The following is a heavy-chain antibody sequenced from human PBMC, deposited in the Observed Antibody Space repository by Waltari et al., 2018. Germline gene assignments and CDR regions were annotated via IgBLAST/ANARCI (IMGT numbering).Heavy chain of an antibody. CDR1: GFTFSSYA. CDR3: ARGQTGETDY. J-gene: IGHJ4*02. Sequence: EVQLLESGGGLVQPGGSLRLSCAASGFTFSSYAMRWVRQAPGKGLEWVSAIRGSGGTIYYADSVKGRFTISRDNAKNSLYLQMNSLRAEDTAVYYCARGQTGETDYWGQGTLVTVSS. CDR2: IRGSGGTI. V-gene: IGHV3-23*01. D-gene: IGHD1-1*01.